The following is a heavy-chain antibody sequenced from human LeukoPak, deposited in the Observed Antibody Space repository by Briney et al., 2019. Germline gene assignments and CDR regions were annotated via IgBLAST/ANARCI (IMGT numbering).Heavy chain of an antibody. CDR2: IYYSGST. CDR1: GGSISSGDYY. CDR3: ARDIGYCSGGSCYSYDLGLDY. Sequence: SETLSLTCTVSGGSISSGDYYWSWIRQPPGTGLEWIGYIYYSGSTYYNPSLKSRVTVSVDTSKNQFSLKLSSVTAADTAVYYCARDIGYCSGGSCYSYDLGLDYWGQGTLVTVSS. J-gene: IGHJ4*02. D-gene: IGHD2-15*01. V-gene: IGHV4-30-4*01.